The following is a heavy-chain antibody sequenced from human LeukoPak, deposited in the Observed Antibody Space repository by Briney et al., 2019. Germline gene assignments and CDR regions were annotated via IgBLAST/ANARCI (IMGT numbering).Heavy chain of an antibody. CDR2: ISGSGGST. Sequence: GGSLRLSCAASGFSFSSYAMSWVRQPPGKGLEWVLAISGSGGSTYYARSVKRGFTISSDNSKNTLYLQMTSLRAEDTAVYYCAKGGVDTAMVTVYYYYGMDVWGQGTTVTVSS. V-gene: IGHV3-23*01. D-gene: IGHD5-18*01. CDR1: GFSFSSYA. CDR3: AKGGVDTAMVTVYYYYGMDV. J-gene: IGHJ6*02.